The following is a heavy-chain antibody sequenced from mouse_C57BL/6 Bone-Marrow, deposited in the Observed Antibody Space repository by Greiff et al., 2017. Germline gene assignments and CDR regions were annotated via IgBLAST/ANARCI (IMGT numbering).Heavy chain of an antibody. CDR2: IYPRSGNT. Sequence: VQLQQSGAELARPGASVKLSCKASGYTFTSYGISWVKQRTGQGLEWIGEIYPRSGNTYYNEKFKGKATLTAVKSSSTAYMELRSLPSEDSAVYVCARERVYGSSPYYFDYWGQGTTLTVSS. CDR1: GYTFTSYG. V-gene: IGHV1-81*01. CDR3: ARERVYGSSPYYFDY. J-gene: IGHJ2*01. D-gene: IGHD1-1*01.